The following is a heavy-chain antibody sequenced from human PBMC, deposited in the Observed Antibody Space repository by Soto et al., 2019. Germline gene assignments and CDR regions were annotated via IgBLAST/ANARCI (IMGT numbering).Heavy chain of an antibody. CDR1: GFNFRSYA. CDR2: ISSNGESTYHTDAT. V-gene: IGHV3-23*01. Sequence: GALRLSCKASGFNFRSYAMSWVRQAPGKGLEWVSIISSNGESTYHTDATYYADSVRGRFSISRDNSKNTLSLQMNSLRAEDTAVYFCTSDRYPRFYHGSGSYPYYWGQGTPVTVSS. D-gene: IGHD3-10*01. CDR3: TSDRYPRFYHGSGSYPYY. J-gene: IGHJ4*02.